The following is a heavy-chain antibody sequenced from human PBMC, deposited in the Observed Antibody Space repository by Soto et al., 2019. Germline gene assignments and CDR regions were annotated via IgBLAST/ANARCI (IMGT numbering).Heavy chain of an antibody. V-gene: IGHV1-8*01. J-gene: IGHJ4*02. CDR1: ESTFMNYD. Sequence: ASVKVSCKASESTFMNYDISCVRQATGQGLEWMGWMNPNSGNTGYALKFQGRVSMTRNTSIYTVYMELNNLRSGDTAVYYCAKDRAHYDSSGLDWGQGTLVTVSS. CDR2: MNPNSGNT. D-gene: IGHD3-22*01. CDR3: AKDRAHYDSSGLD.